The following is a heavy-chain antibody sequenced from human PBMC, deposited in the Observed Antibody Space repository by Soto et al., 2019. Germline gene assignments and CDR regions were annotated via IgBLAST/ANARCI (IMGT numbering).Heavy chain of an antibody. J-gene: IGHJ6*03. D-gene: IGHD6-13*01. V-gene: IGHV4-34*01. CDR2: INHSGST. CDR1: GGSFSGYY. Sequence: SETLSLTCAVYGGSFSGYYWSWIRQPPGKGLEWIGEINHSGSTNYNPSLKSRVTISVDTSKNQFSLKLSSVTAADTAVYYCARPGYSSSWYYYYYYYMDVWGKGTTVTGSS. CDR3: ARPGYSSSWYYYYYYYMDV.